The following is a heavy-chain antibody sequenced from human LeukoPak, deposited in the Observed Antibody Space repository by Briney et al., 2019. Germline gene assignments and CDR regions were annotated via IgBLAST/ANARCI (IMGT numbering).Heavy chain of an antibody. Sequence: ASVNVTCKASGYTFTDYAISWVRQAPGQGLEWMGWISGYNGNTKYTQKFQGRVTMTTDTATSTAYVELRSLRSDDTAMYYCARETYGSESYGGRRVDYWGQGTLVTVSS. CDR2: ISGYNGNT. V-gene: IGHV1-18*01. CDR3: ARETYGSESYGGRRVDY. CDR1: GYTFTDYA. D-gene: IGHD3-10*01. J-gene: IGHJ4*02.